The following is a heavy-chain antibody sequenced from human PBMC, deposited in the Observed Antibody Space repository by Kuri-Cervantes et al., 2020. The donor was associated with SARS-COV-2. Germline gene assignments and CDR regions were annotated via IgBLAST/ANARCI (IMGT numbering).Heavy chain of an antibody. CDR2: ISSSSSYI. V-gene: IGHV3-21*04. D-gene: IGHD2-21*02. CDR3: AKEGRRHIVVVTREFDY. Sequence: GGSLRLSCAASGFTFSSYSMNWVRQAPGKGLEWVSSISSSSSYIYYADSVKGRFTISRDNSKNTLYLQMNSLRAEDTAVYYCAKEGRRHIVVVTREFDYWGQGTLVTVSS. CDR1: GFTFSSYS. J-gene: IGHJ4*02.